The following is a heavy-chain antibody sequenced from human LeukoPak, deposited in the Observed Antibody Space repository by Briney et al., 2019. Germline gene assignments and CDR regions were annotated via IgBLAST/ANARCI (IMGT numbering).Heavy chain of an antibody. J-gene: IGHJ3*02. CDR3: ATLAGGDDAFDI. D-gene: IGHD4-23*01. CDR2: ICYTGST. CDR1: GGSISSYY. Sequence: SETLSLTCSVSGGSISSYYGSWIRQPPGKGLGWIGYICYTGSTNYIPSLKSRVTISLITSKNRFSLKLSSVTAADTAVYYCATLAGGDDAFDIWGQGTMVTVSS. V-gene: IGHV4-59*01.